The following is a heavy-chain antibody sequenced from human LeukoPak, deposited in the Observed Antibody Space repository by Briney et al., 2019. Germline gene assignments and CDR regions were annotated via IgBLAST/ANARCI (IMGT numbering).Heavy chain of an antibody. CDR3: AREGGGIIDC. CDR1: GGSISSYY. Sequence: SETLSLXCTVSGGSISSYYWSWIRRPAGRGLEWIGRFYTSGSTNYNPSLKSRVTMSVDTSKNQFSLKLSSVTAADTAVYYCAREGGGIIDCWGQGTLVTVSS. V-gene: IGHV4-4*07. D-gene: IGHD1-26*01. J-gene: IGHJ4*02. CDR2: FYTSGST.